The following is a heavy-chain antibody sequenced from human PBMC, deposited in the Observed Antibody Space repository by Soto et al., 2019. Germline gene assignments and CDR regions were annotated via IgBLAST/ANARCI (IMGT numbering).Heavy chain of an antibody. CDR3: ARPYYDYVWGSYRSAHFDY. J-gene: IGHJ4*02. V-gene: IGHV1-46*01. Sequence: ASVKVSCKASGYTFTSYYMHWVRQAPGQGLEWMGIINPSGDSTSYAQKFQGRVTMTRDTSTSTVYMELSSLTSEDTAVYYCARPYYDYVWGSYRSAHFDYWGRGPLFTASS. CDR2: INPSGDST. D-gene: IGHD3-16*02. CDR1: GYTFTSYY.